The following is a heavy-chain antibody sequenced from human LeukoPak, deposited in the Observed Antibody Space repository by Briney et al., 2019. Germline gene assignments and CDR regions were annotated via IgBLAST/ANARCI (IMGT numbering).Heavy chain of an antibody. D-gene: IGHD6-19*01. J-gene: IGHJ4*02. CDR1: GYTFTGYY. CDR2: INPNSGGT. Sequence: ASVKVSCKASGYTFTGYYIHWVRQAPGQGLEWMGWINPNSGGTNYAQKFQGRVTMTRDTSISTAYMELSRLNSDDTAVYYCVRENVPASGWYPFDYWGQGTLVTVSS. CDR3: VRENVPASGWYPFDY. V-gene: IGHV1-2*02.